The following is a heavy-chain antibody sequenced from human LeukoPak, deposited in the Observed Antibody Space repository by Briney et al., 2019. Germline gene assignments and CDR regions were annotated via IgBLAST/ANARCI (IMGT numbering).Heavy chain of an antibody. Sequence: SGTLSLTCTVSGGSISSYYWSWIRQPPGKGLEWIGHIYGSGSTNCNPSLKSRVTLSVDTSKNQFSLKLSSVTAADTAVYYCAREGTSGTHLNWFDPWGQGTLVTVSS. J-gene: IGHJ5*02. CDR3: AREGTSGTHLNWFDP. CDR1: GGSISSYY. D-gene: IGHD1-1*01. CDR2: IYGSGST. V-gene: IGHV4-59*01.